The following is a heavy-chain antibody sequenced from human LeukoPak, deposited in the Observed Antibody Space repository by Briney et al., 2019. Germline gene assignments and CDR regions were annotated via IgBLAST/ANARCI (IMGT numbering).Heavy chain of an antibody. CDR2: INHSGST. V-gene: IGHV4-34*01. J-gene: IGHJ4*02. D-gene: IGHD3/OR15-3a*01. Sequence: PSETLSLTCAVYGGSFSGYYWSWIRQPPGKGLEWIGEINHSGSTNYNPSPKSRVTISVDTSKNQFSLKLSSVTAADTAVYYCARGGRYWTYYFDYWGQGTLVTVSS. CDR1: GGSFSGYY. CDR3: ARGGRYWTYYFDY.